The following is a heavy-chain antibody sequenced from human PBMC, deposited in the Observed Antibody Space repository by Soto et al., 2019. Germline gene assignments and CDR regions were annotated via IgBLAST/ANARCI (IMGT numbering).Heavy chain of an antibody. CDR3: ARDLPYSRSRNRDAFDI. V-gene: IGHV1-18*04. D-gene: IGHD6-13*01. CDR1: GYSFTDYG. J-gene: IGHJ3*02. Sequence: ASVKVSCKASGYSFTDYGITWVRQAPGQGLEWMAWISAYNGDTNYAVKFEDRVTVTTDTITSTAFMDLGRLRSDDTAVSYCARDLPYSRSRNRDAFDIWGRGPMDTASS. CDR2: ISAYNGDT.